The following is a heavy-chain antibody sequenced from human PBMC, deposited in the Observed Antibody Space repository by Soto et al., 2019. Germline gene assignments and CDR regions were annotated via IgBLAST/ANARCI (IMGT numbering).Heavy chain of an antibody. CDR1: GGSISSGGYY. CDR2: IHYSGST. V-gene: IGHV4-31*03. CDR3: AREVVTADWYWFDP. Sequence: QVQLQESGPGLVKPSQTLSLTCTVSGGSISSGGYYWSWIRQHPGKGLEWIGYIHYSGSTYYNPSLKSRVTISVDTSKNQFSLKLSSVTAADTAVYYCAREVVTADWYWFDPWGQGTLVTVSS. D-gene: IGHD2-21*02. J-gene: IGHJ5*02.